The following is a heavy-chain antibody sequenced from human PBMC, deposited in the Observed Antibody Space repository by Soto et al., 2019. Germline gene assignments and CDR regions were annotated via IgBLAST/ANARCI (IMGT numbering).Heavy chain of an antibody. CDR2: ISYDGSNK. D-gene: IGHD5-12*01. Sequence: GGSLRLSCAASGFTFSSYAMHWVRQAPGKGLEWVAVISYDGSNKYYADSVKGRFTISRDNSKNTLYLQMNSLRAEDTAVYYCARDRDYDGYYYYGMDVWGQVTTVTVSS. J-gene: IGHJ6*02. CDR1: GFTFSSYA. CDR3: ARDRDYDGYYYYGMDV. V-gene: IGHV3-30-3*01.